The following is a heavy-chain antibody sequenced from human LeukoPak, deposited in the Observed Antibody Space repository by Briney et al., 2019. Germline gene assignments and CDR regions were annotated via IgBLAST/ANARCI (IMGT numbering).Heavy chain of an antibody. J-gene: IGHJ5*02. CDR2: IIPLFGTP. D-gene: IGHD3-10*01. CDR3: TKASLAFGTKYFDP. Sequence: SVKVSSKASLGTFSSYIISRVRQAPGQGLEWMGRIIPLFGTPDYAQKFQDSLTITADKSTSTAYICLSSLRSEDTAVYYCTKASLAFGTKYFDPWGQGTLVPVSS. V-gene: IGHV1-69*06. CDR1: LGTFSSYI.